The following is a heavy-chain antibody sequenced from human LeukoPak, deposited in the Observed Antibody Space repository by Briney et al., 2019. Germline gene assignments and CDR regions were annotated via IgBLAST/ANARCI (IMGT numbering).Heavy chain of an antibody. CDR3: ARPRYRIAARPNDAFDI. V-gene: IGHV5-51*01. D-gene: IGHD6-6*01. CDR2: IYPGDSDT. Sequence: GESLKISCKGSGYSFTSYWIGWVRQMPGKGLEWMGIIYPGDSDTRYSPSFQGQVTISADKSISTAYLQWSSLKASDTAMYYCARPRYRIAARPNDAFDIWGQGTMVTVSS. J-gene: IGHJ3*02. CDR1: GYSFTSYW.